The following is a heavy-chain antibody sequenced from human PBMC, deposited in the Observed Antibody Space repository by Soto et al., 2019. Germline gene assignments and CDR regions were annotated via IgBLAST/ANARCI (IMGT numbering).Heavy chain of an antibody. CDR3: ARSGTTIPPFPKQ. CDR1: GYSSGGVYY. CDR2: VYCSGSI. D-gene: IGHD1-1*01. Sequence: ASETLSLTCVVSGYSSGGVYYWGWIRQPPGKGLEWIGSVYCSGSIYYNSSLKSRVTISVDTAKNRFSLKLRSVTAEESAVYYCARSGTTIPPFPKQWGQGTLVTVSS. V-gene: IGHV4-38-2*01. J-gene: IGHJ4*02.